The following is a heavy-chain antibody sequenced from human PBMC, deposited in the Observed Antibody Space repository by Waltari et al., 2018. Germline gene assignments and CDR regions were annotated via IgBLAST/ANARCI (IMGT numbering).Heavy chain of an antibody. Sequence: WSGVRQPLGKGLEWIGQVLGSGRTNYNPSFASRVTISLDTSTHQFALKMTSATAADTALYYCARDRGRGLHLDTWGQGILVTVSP. CDR3: ARDRGRGLHLDT. J-gene: IGHJ5*02. V-gene: IGHV4-4*02. D-gene: IGHD2-15*01. CDR2: VLGSGRT.